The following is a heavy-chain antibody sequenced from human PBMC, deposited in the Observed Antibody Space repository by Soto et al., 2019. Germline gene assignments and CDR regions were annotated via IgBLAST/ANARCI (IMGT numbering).Heavy chain of an antibody. J-gene: IGHJ4*02. CDR1: GTSVFGANW. D-gene: IGHD3-22*01. Sequence: QVQLQESGPGLVNPLETLSLTCTVSGTSVFGANWWGWVRQPPGKGLEWIGEIHSSGNTDYSPSLKSRVTISVDMSKNEFSLKLTSVTAADPAVYYCARTGPYSSGDNWGQGTLVTVCS. V-gene: IGHV4-4*02. CDR3: ARTGPYSSGDN. CDR2: IHSSGNT.